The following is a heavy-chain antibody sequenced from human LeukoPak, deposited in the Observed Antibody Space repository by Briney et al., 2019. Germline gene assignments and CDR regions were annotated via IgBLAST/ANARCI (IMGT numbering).Heavy chain of an antibody. CDR1: GFTFSSYA. CDR2: ISGSGGST. CDR3: AKDPRRYSRTGGYFDY. J-gene: IGHJ4*02. V-gene: IGHV3-23*01. D-gene: IGHD6-13*01. Sequence: GGSLRLSCAASGFTFSSYAMSWARQAPGKGLEWVSAISGSGGSTYYADSVKGRFTISRDNSKNTLYLQMNSLRAEDTAVYYCAKDPRRYSRTGGYFDYWGQGTLVTVSS.